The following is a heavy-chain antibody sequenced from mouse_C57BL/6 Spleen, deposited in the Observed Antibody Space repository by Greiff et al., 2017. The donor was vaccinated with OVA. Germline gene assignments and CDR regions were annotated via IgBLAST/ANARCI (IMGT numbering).Heavy chain of an antibody. CDR2: INPSSGYT. V-gene: IGHV1-4*01. Sequence: VQLQQSGAELARPGASVKMSCKASGYTFTSYTMHWVKQRPGQGLEWIGYINPSSGYTKYNQKFKDKATLTADKSSSTAYMQLSSLTSEDSAVYYCARYGNYEDYAMDYWGQGTSDTVSS. D-gene: IGHD2-1*01. J-gene: IGHJ4*01. CDR3: ARYGNYEDYAMDY. CDR1: GYTFTSYT.